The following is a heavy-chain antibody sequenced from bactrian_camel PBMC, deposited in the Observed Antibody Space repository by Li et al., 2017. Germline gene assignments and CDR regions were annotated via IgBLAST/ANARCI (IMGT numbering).Heavy chain of an antibody. CDR2: ISSGGSRT. J-gene: IGHJ4*01. V-gene: IGHV3S40*01. D-gene: IGHD1*01. CDR1: GFTFSSYD. CDR3: TKDYVEGLGIDY. Sequence: VQLVESGGGLVQPGGSLRLSCAASGFTFSSYDMSWVRQAPGKGLDWVSAISSGGSRTYYADSVKGRFTISRDNAKNTLYLQLNSLNTEDTAMYYCTKDYVEGLGIDYWGQGTQVTVS.